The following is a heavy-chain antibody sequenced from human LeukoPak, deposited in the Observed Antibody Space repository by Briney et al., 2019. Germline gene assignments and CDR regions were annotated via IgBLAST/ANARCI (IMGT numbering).Heavy chain of an antibody. CDR1: GNYW. J-gene: IGHJ6*02. V-gene: IGHV3-74*01. Sequence: GGSLRLSCVASGNYWMHWVRQAPGKGLVWVSHINSDGSWTSYADSVKGRFTISKDNAKNTVYLQMNSLRAEDTAVYYCARKRRFGNYYYYGMDVWGQGTTVTVSS. CDR3: ARKRRFGNYYYYGMDV. D-gene: IGHD3-3*01. CDR2: INSDGSWT.